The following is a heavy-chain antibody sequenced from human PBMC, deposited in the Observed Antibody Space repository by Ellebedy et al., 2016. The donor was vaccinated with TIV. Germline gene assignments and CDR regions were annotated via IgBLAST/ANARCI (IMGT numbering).Heavy chain of an antibody. D-gene: IGHD3-10*01. CDR2: VYYSGGT. V-gene: IGHV4-59*08. J-gene: IGHJ6*02. CDR1: GGSISTYY. CDR3: ARQTYYYGSGLSGMAV. Sequence: SETLSLTCSVSGGSISTYYWSWIRQPPGKGLEWIGYVYYSGGTNYNPSLKSRVTISVDTSKNQFSLKLSSVTAADTAVYYCARQTYYYGSGLSGMAVWGQGTTVTVSS.